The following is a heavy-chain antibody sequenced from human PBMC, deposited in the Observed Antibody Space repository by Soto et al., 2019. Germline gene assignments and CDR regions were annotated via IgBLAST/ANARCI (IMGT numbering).Heavy chain of an antibody. J-gene: IGHJ5*01. Sequence: SETLSLTCSVSGDSISNLYYFWAWIRQPPGQALEYIGYIYKSATTYYKPSFESRVAISVDTSKSQFSLNVTSVTAADTAVYFCARGRYCLTGRCFPNWFDSWGQGALVTVSS. CDR3: ARGRYCLTGRCFPNWFDS. CDR1: GDSISNLYYF. V-gene: IGHV4-30-4*02. D-gene: IGHD7-27*01. CDR2: IYKSATT.